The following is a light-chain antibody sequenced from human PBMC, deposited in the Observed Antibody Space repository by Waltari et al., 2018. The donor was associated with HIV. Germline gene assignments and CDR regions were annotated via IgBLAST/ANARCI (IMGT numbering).Light chain of an antibody. V-gene: IGKV4-1*01. J-gene: IGKJ2*01. CDR1: QSILSTAGNRHY. CDR2: WAS. CDR3: QQYYDTPYT. Sequence: DMVVTQSPDSLAVSLGERATINCNSSQSILSTAGNRHYLAWYQQRPGQAPNLLIYWASTRESGVPDRFSGSGSGTDFTLTINSLQAEDVAVYYCQQYYDTPYTFGQGTKLDI.